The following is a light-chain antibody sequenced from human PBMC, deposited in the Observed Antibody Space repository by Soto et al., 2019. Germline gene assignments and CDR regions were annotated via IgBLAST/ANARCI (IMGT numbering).Light chain of an antibody. CDR3: ATWDDSLNGPL. CDR2: TNS. J-gene: IGLJ2*01. CDR1: SSNIGRNP. Sequence: QAVVTQPPSASETPGQRVVISCSGSSSNIGRNPVNWYQQLPGRAPKLLIYTNSQRPSGVPDRFSGSKSGTSASLAISGLQSEDEADYYCATWDDSLNGPLFGGGTKVTVL. V-gene: IGLV1-44*01.